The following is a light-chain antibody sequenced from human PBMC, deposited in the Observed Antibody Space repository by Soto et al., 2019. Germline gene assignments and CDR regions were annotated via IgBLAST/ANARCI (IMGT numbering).Light chain of an antibody. J-gene: IGLJ1*01. CDR3: SSYTSSSNYV. CDR1: SSDVGGYNY. CDR2: DVS. Sequence: QSALTQPASVSGSPGQSITISCTGTSSDVGGYNYVSWYQQHPGKAPKLMIYDVSNRPSGVSNRFSGAKSGNTASLTISGLEAEDEADYYCSSYTSSSNYVFGTGTTLTVL. V-gene: IGLV2-14*01.